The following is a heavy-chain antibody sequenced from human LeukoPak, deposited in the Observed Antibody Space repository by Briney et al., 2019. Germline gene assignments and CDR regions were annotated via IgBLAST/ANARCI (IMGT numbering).Heavy chain of an antibody. V-gene: IGHV1-18*04. J-gene: IGHJ4*02. CDR3: ARVGENILAGYPYFDL. Sequence: ASVKVSCKASGYTFTSYGISWVRQAPGQGLEWMGWISAYNGNTNYAQKLQGRVTMTTDTSTSTAYMELRSLRSDDTAVYYCARVGENILAGYPYFDLWGQGTLVTVSS. CDR2: ISAYNGNT. D-gene: IGHD3-9*01. CDR1: GYTFTSYG.